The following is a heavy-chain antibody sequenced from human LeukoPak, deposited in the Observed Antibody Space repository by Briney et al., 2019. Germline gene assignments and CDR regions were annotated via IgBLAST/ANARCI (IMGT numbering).Heavy chain of an antibody. CDR3: ARRYCSRTSCPNDAFDI. J-gene: IGHJ3*02. Sequence: GGSLRLSCAASGFTFSSYAMSWVRQAPGKGLEWVSGISWNSVTRAYADSVKGRFTISRDNAKNSLYLQMNSLRVEDMAFYYCARRYCSRTSCPNDAFDIWGQGTMVTVSS. D-gene: IGHD2-2*01. CDR1: GFTFSSYA. V-gene: IGHV3-9*03. CDR2: ISWNSVTR.